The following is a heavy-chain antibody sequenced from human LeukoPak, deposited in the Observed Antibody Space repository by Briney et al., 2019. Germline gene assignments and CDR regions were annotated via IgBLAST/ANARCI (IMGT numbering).Heavy chain of an antibody. CDR1: GYTFTGYY. CDR2: IKPDSGDT. CDR3: ASWGYEYCSSTSCYSDY. V-gene: IGHV1-2*02. J-gene: IGHJ4*02. Sequence: ASVKVSCKASGYTFTGYYLHWVRQAPGQGLEWMGWIKPDSGDTHYVQKFQGRVTMTRDTSISTAYMELSRLRSDDTAVYYCASWGYEYCSSTSCYSDYWGQGTLVTVSS. D-gene: IGHD2-2*01.